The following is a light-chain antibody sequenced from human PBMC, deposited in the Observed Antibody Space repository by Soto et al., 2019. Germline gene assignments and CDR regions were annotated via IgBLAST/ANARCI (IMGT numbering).Light chain of an antibody. J-gene: IGKJ1*01. Sequence: EIVLTQSPATLSLSPGERATLSCRASQSVSSSYLAWYQQNPGQAPRLLIYGASSRATGIPDRFSGSGSGTDFTLTISSLEPEDFAVYYCQQYSSSSLTFGQGTKVEIK. CDR1: QSVSSSY. V-gene: IGKV3-20*01. CDR2: GAS. CDR3: QQYSSSSLT.